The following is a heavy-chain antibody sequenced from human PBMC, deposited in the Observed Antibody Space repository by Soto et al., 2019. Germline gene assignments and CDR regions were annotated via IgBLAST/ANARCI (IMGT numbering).Heavy chain of an antibody. CDR2: INPNSGGT. Sequence: ASVKVSCKASGYTFTGYYMHWVRQAPGQGLEWMGWINPNSGGTNYAQKFQGWVTMTRDTSISTAYMELSRLRSDDTAVYYCARERDSGYVFDLDYWGQGALVTVSS. D-gene: IGHD5-12*01. V-gene: IGHV1-2*04. CDR3: ARERDSGYVFDLDY. CDR1: GYTFTGYY. J-gene: IGHJ4*02.